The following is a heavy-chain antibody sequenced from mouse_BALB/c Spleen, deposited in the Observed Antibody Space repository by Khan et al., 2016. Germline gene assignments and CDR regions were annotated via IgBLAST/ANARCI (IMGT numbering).Heavy chain of an antibody. CDR2: IDTNTGEP. CDR3: ARWGYDYAWFAY. J-gene: IGHJ3*01. CDR1: GYSFTNYG. D-gene: IGHD2-4*01. Sequence: QIQLVQSGPELKKPGETVKISCKASGYSFTNYGMNWVKQAPGKGLKWMGWIDTNTGEPTYAEEFKGRFAFSLETSAITAYLQINNLKNDDTATYFCARWGYDYAWFAYWGQGTLDTVSA. V-gene: IGHV9-3*02.